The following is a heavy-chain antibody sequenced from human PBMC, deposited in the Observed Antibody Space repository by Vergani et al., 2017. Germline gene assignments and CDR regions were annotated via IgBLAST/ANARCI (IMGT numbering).Heavy chain of an antibody. CDR1: GFTFSSYW. J-gene: IGHJ4*02. D-gene: IGHD2-21*02. CDR2: IKQDGSEK. V-gene: IGHV3-7*04. Sequence: EVQLVESGGGLVQPGGSLRLSCAASGFTFSSYWMSWVRQAPGKGLEWVANIKQDGSEKYYVDSVKGRFTISRDNAKNSLYLQMNSLRAEDTAVYYCATDCGGDCYSYDFDYWGQGTLVTVSS. CDR3: ATDCGGDCYSYDFDY.